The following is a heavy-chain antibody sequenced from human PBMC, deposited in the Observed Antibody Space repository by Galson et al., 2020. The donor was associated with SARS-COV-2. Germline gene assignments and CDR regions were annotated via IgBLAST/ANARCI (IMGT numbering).Heavy chain of an antibody. CDR1: GDSISTSSYF. CDR3: ATEYHDYSSSTWYLLGP. V-gene: IGHV4-39*07. J-gene: IGHJ5*02. Sequence: SETLSLTCTVSGDSISTSSYFWAWIRQPPGKGLEWVGSINHSGSTYYNPSLMSRVTISVDTSNNHFSLKVSSVTAADTAVYYCATEYHDYSSSTWYLLGPWGQGTLVTVPS. D-gene: IGHD3-16*01. CDR2: INHSGST.